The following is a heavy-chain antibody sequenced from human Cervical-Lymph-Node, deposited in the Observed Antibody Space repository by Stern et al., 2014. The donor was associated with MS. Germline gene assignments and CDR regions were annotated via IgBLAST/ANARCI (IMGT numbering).Heavy chain of an antibody. CDR1: GYSFTTYT. CDR3: ARDGEGAYSNSLFDC. V-gene: IGHV1-3*01. J-gene: IGHJ4*02. CDR2: ITAGNGNT. D-gene: IGHD4-11*01. Sequence: QVQLVQSGAEVKKPGASVKVSCKASGYSFTTYTIHWVRQAPGQRLEWMGWITAGNGNTKFSQKFQDRVTITRNTSATTVYMELSSLRSEDTAVYYCARDGEGAYSNSLFDCWGQGTLVTVSS.